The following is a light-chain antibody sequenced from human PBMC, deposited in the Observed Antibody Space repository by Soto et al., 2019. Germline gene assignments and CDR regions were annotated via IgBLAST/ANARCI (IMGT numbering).Light chain of an antibody. CDR3: QKYNSAPRT. V-gene: IGKV1-27*01. J-gene: IGKJ1*01. CDR2: AAS. CDR1: QGISNY. Sequence: DIQMTQSPSSLSASVGDRVTITCRASQGISNYLAWYQQKQGKVPKLLIDAASTLQSGVPSRFSGSGSGTDFTLTISSLQPEDVANYYCQKYNSAPRTFGQGTKVEIK.